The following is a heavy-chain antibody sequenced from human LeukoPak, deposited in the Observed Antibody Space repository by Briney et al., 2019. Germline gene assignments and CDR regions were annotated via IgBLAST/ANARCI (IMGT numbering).Heavy chain of an antibody. J-gene: IGHJ3*01. D-gene: IGHD3-9*01. CDR1: GFFFGTHG. V-gene: IGHV3-23*01. CDR2: LDGSGASI. Sequence: GSLRLSCAASGFFFGTHGMSWVRQGPGKGLEWVSALDGSGASIYYTDSVKGRFTISRDNSKNTLFLQMNSLRAEDTAVYYCAKDSPILTVWGQGTMVTVSS. CDR3: AKDSPILTV.